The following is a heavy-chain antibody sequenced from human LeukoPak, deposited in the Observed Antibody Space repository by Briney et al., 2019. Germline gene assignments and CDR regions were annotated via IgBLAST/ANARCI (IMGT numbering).Heavy chain of an antibody. J-gene: IGHJ4*02. D-gene: IGHD2-21*02. V-gene: IGHV3-23*01. Sequence: GSLRLSCAASGFTFSRYAMSWVRQAPGKGLEWVSAISGSGGTTYYADSVKGRFTISRDNSKSTLYLQMNSLRAEDTAVYYCAKEDCGVDCSTFDYWGQGTLLTVSS. CDR1: GFTFSRYA. CDR2: ISGSGGTT. CDR3: AKEDCGVDCSTFDY.